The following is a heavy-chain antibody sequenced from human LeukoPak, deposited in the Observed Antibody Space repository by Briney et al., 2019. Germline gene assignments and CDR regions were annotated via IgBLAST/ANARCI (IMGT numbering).Heavy chain of an antibody. CDR2: IKGDGSST. J-gene: IGHJ4*02. D-gene: IGHD5-18*01. V-gene: IGHV3-74*01. CDR3: ARDGYSFGHDFDY. Sequence: GGSLRLSCAASGITLRNYWMSWVRHTPGKGLVWVSRIKGDGSSTSYADSVKGRFTISRDNAKNTLYLQMNSLRAEDTAVYYCARDGYSFGHDFDYWGQGTLVTVSS. CDR1: GITLRNYW.